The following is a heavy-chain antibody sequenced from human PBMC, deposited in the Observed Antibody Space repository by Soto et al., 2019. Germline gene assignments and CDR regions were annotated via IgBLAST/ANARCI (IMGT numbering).Heavy chain of an antibody. D-gene: IGHD6-19*01. CDR3: GKERRGSGWFVCNY. J-gene: IGHJ4*02. CDR1: GFTLTNNG. CDR2: ISSDGSSK. Sequence: QVQLLESGGGVVQPGRSLRLSCVASGFTLTNNGMHWVRQAPGQGLEWVAVISSDGSSKYYGDSVRGRFTISRDNSKNTLYLQMNSLRADDTAVYFCGKERRGSGWFVCNYWGQGVLVTVSS. V-gene: IGHV3-30*18.